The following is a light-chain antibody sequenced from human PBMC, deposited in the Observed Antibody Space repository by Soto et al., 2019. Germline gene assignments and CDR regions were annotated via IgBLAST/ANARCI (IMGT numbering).Light chain of an antibody. CDR1: QPVNNN. Sequence: IVMTPSPATLCVSPGARVTLSCRSSQPVNNNLAWYQHKPGQAPRLLIYGASTRATGISARFSGGGSGTEFTLTISSLQSEDFALNFCQQYEKWPPSIPFGQGTRLENK. V-gene: IGKV3-15*01. J-gene: IGKJ5*01. CDR2: GAS. CDR3: QQYEKWPPSIP.